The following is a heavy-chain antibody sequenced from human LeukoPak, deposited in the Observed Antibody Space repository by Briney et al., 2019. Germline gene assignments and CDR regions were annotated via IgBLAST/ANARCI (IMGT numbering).Heavy chain of an antibody. V-gene: IGHV4-38-2*01. CDR3: ARWGGEITIFGVVIRVENWLDP. CDR1: GYSISSGYY. CDR2: IYHSGST. Sequence: SETLSLTCAVSGYSISSGYYWGWIRQPPGKGLEWIGSIYHSGSTYYNPYLKSRVTISVDTSKNQFSLKLSSVTAADTAVYYCARWGGEITIFGVVIRVENWLDPWGQGTLVTVSS. J-gene: IGHJ5*02. D-gene: IGHD3-3*01.